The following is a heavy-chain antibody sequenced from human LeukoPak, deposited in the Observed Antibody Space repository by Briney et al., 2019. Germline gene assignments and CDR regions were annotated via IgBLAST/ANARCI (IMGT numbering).Heavy chain of an antibody. Sequence: GSLRLSCAASGFTFSSSAMSWVRQAPGKGLEWVSTISGSGSGSSTYYADSVKGRFTISRDNAKNSLYLQMNSLRAEDTAVYYCARVTRYFDWLSSSGTSMVTGYMDVWGKGTTVTISS. D-gene: IGHD3-9*01. CDR2: ISGSGSGSST. CDR1: GFTFSSSA. CDR3: ARVTRYFDWLSSSGTSMVTGYMDV. J-gene: IGHJ6*03. V-gene: IGHV3-23*01.